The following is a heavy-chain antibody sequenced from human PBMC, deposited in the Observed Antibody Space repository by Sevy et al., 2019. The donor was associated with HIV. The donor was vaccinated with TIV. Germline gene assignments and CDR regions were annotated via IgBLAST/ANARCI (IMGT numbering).Heavy chain of an antibody. CDR2: INPNSGGT. CDR1: GYTFTGYY. CDR3: ARNDYSNYDHGMDV. J-gene: IGHJ6*02. Sequence: ASVKVSCKASGYTFTGYYMHWVRQAPGQGLEWMGRINPNSGGTNYAQKVQGRVTMTRDTSISTAYMELGRLRSDDTAVYYCARNDYSNYDHGMDVWGQGTTVTVSS. D-gene: IGHD4-4*01. V-gene: IGHV1-2*06.